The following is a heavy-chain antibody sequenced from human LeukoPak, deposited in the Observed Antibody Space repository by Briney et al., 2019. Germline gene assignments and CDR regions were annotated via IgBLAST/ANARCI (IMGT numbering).Heavy chain of an antibody. J-gene: IGHJ4*02. Sequence: GGSLRLSCAAPGFTFSNYWLHWVRQVPGKGLMWVSRINGDGNNVNYADSVKGRFTISRDNAKNTLYLQMNSLRAEDTAIYYCAAGPAGNGHLSSYWGQGTRVTVSS. V-gene: IGHV3-74*01. CDR1: GFTFSNYW. D-gene: IGHD1-1*01. CDR2: INGDGNNV. CDR3: AAGPAGNGHLSSY.